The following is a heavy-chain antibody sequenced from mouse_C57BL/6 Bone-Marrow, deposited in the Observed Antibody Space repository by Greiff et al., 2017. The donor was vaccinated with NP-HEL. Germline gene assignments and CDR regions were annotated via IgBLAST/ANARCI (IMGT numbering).Heavy chain of an antibody. CDR2: ISDGGSYT. Sequence: DVKLVESGGGLVKPGGSLKLSCAASGFTFSSYAMSWVRQTPEKRLEWVATISDGGSYTYYPDNVKGRFTISRDNAKNNLYLQMSHLKSEDTAMYYCARLFITTVVATDWYFDVWGTGTTVTVSS. CDR1: GFTFSSYA. D-gene: IGHD1-1*01. J-gene: IGHJ1*03. CDR3: ARLFITTVVATDWYFDV. V-gene: IGHV5-4*03.